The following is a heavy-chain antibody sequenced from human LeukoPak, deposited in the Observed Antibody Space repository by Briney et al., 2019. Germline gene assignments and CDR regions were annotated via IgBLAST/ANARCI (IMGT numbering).Heavy chain of an antibody. CDR1: GFTFSSYG. V-gene: IGHV3-33*01. CDR3: ARSWFSGYFDF. CDR2: IWYDGSNR. J-gene: IGHJ4*02. D-gene: IGHD3-10*01. Sequence: PGGSLRLSCAASGFTFSSYGIHWVRQAPGKGLEWVALIWYDGSNRYYVDSVKGRFTISRDNSKNTLYLQMNSLRAEDTAVYYCARSWFSGYFDFWGQGILVTVSS.